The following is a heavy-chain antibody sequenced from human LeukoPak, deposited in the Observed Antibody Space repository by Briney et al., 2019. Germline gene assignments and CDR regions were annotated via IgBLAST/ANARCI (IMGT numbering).Heavy chain of an antibody. D-gene: IGHD3-10*01. V-gene: IGHV3-23*01. J-gene: IGHJ4*02. Sequence: GGSLRLSCAASGFIFSSYAMSWVRQAPGKGLEWVSAISGSGGSTYYADSVKGRFTISRDNSKNTLYLQMNSLRAEDTAVYYCAKLIDYGSGSSHPPDYWGQGTLVTVSS. CDR1: GFIFSSYA. CDR2: ISGSGGST. CDR3: AKLIDYGSGSSHPPDY.